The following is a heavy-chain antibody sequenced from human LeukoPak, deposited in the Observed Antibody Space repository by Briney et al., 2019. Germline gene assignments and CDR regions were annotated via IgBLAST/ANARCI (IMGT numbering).Heavy chain of an antibody. CDR1: GFTFSSNS. J-gene: IGHJ4*02. Sequence: PGGSLRLSCAASGFTFSSNSMSWVRQAPGKGLEWVTGINWNGGSTGYADSVKGRFTISRDNAKNSLYLQMNSLRAEDTALYYCARDHRNRLDYWGQGTLVTVSS. CDR2: INWNGGST. V-gene: IGHV3-20*04. CDR3: ARDHRNRLDY. D-gene: IGHD1-14*01.